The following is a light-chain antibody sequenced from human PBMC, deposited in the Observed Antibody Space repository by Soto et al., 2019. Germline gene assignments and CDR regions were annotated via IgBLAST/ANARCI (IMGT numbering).Light chain of an antibody. Sequence: DMVLKMFPGTLSLSPGERATLSCRASQSVTSNSLAWYQQKVGRAPRVLIYGASNRATGIPDRFSGSGSGTDFTLTVSRLEPEDFAVYYCHQYFLSVGFGQGTKVDI. CDR2: GAS. V-gene: IGKV3-20*01. CDR3: HQYFLSVG. J-gene: IGKJ1*01. CDR1: QSVTSNS.